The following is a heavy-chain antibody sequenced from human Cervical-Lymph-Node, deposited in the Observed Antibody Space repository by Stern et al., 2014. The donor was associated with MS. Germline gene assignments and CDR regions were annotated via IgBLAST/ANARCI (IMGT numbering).Heavy chain of an antibody. Sequence: VQLVESGAEVKKPGSSVKVSCTASGGTFSSYAINWVRQAPGQGPEWMGGIIPIVGTANYAQKFQGRVKITADESTSTAYMELSSLRSEDTAVYYCARDRRHYDTSGGYYFASWGQGTLVTVSS. J-gene: IGHJ4*02. D-gene: IGHD3-22*01. CDR1: GGTFSSYA. CDR3: ARDRRHYDTSGGYYFAS. V-gene: IGHV1-69*01. CDR2: IIPIVGTA.